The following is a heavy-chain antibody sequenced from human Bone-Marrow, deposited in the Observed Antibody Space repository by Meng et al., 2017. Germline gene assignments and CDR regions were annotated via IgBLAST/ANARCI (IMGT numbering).Heavy chain of an antibody. CDR1: GGSISSGDYY. Sequence: QVQLQESGPGLVKPSKTLAVTGTVSGGSISSGDYYWSWIRQPPGKGLEWIGYIYNSGSTYYNPSLKSRVTISVDTSKNQFSLKLRFVTAADTAVYYCAREGRSHQVGVSVYWGQGNLVTVSS. D-gene: IGHD2-21*01. J-gene: IGHJ4*02. CDR3: AREGRSHQVGVSVY. CDR2: IYNSGST. V-gene: IGHV4-30-4*01.